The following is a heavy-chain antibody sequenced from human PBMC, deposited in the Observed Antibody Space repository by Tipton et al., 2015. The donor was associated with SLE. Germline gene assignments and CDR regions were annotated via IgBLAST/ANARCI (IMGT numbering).Heavy chain of an antibody. CDR1: GGSISSSSYY. CDR2: IYYSGST. D-gene: IGHD6-13*01. J-gene: IGHJ4*02. V-gene: IGHV4-39*07. CDR3: ARSSSWSLDY. Sequence: TLSLTCTVSGGSISSSSYYWGWIRQPPGKGLEWIGSIYYSGSTYYNPSLKSRVTISVDTSKNQFSLKLSSVTAADTAVYYCARSSSWSLDYWGQGTLVTVSS.